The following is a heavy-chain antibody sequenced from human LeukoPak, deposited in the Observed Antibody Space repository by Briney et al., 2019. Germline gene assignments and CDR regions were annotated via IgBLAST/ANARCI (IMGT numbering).Heavy chain of an antibody. CDR3: AKDTQYSSSWLYYFDY. J-gene: IGHJ4*02. CDR2: ISYDGSNK. Sequence: PGGSLRLSCAASGFTFSSYGMHWVRQAPGKGLEGLAVISYDGSNKYYADSVKGRFTISRDNSKNTLYLQMNSLRAEDTAVYCCAKDTQYSSSWLYYFDYWGQGTLVTVSS. V-gene: IGHV3-30*18. D-gene: IGHD6-13*01. CDR1: GFTFSSYG.